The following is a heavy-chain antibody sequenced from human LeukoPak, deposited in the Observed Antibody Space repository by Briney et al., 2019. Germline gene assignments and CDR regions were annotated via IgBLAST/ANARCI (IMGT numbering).Heavy chain of an antibody. D-gene: IGHD1-14*01. CDR2: IIPIFGTA. CDR1: GGTFSSYA. J-gene: IGHJ6*02. Sequence: ASVKVYCKASGGTFSSYAISWVRQAPGQGLEWMGGIIPIFGTANYAQKFQGRVTITADESTSTAYMELSSLRSEDTAVYYCARDPREPYYYYGMDVWGQGTTVTVSS. V-gene: IGHV1-69*13. CDR3: ARDPREPYYYYGMDV.